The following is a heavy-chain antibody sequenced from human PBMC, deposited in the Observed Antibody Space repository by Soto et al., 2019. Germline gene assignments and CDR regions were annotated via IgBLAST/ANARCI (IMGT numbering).Heavy chain of an antibody. CDR1: GFTFSPYS. V-gene: IGHV3-48*02. J-gene: IGHJ3*02. CDR3: VRDRRWEQGLGPHDVFEI. CDR2: IDSSSGTI. D-gene: IGHD6-19*01. Sequence: EQLVESGGGLVQPGGSLRLSCEVSGFTFSPYSMSWVRQAPGKGLEWVSYIDSSSGTIYYADSVKGRFSISRDNAKNSLWLQMNSLRDEDTAMYYCVRDRRWEQGLGPHDVFEIWGQGTMVTVSS.